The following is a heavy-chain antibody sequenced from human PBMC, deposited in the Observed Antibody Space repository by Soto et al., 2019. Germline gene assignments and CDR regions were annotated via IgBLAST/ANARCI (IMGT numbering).Heavy chain of an antibody. CDR1: GYTFNSHE. V-gene: IGHV3-48*03. J-gene: IGHJ4*02. CDR2: ISGSGTT. Sequence: EVKLVESGGGSGQPGGSLRLSCVASGYTFNSHEMNWIRQTPGKGLEWFSSISGSGTTKYADSVKGRFTISRDNAHKSIYLEMNSLRVEDTGVYYGARGGIHWGQGAMVTVSS. D-gene: IGHD6-13*01. CDR3: ARGGIH.